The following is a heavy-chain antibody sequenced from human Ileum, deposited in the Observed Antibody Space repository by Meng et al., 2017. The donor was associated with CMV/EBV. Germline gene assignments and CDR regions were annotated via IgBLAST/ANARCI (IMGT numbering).Heavy chain of an antibody. D-gene: IGHD3-3*02. CDR1: GITFSSSW. J-gene: IGHJ2*01. CDR3: ARETWEGHFDYWYFDL. V-gene: IGHV3-7*01. CDR2: IKEDGSET. Sequence: GESLKIPCSASGITFSSSWMTWVRQAPGKGLEWVANIKEDGSETYYVDSVKGRFTVSRDNAKNSLYLQMNSLRAEDTAVYYCARETWEGHFDYWYFDLWGRGTLVTVSS.